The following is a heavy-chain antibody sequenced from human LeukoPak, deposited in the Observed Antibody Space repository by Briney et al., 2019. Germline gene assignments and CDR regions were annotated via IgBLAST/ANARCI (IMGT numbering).Heavy chain of an antibody. V-gene: IGHV3-23*01. CDR2: ISGSGGST. Sequence: GGSLTLSCAASGFTFSSYAMSWVRQAPGKGMEWVSAISGSGGSTYYADSVKGRFTISRDNSKNTLYLQMNSLRAEDTAVYCCAIGEARPGYWGQGTLVTVSS. CDR3: AIGEARPGY. D-gene: IGHD6-6*01. CDR1: GFTFSSYA. J-gene: IGHJ4*02.